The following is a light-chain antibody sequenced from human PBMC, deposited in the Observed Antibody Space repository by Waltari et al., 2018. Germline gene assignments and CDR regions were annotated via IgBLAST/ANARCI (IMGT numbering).Light chain of an antibody. V-gene: IGKV1-39*01. Sequence: DIQMTQSPSSLSASVGDRVTITCRASQNISSYLNWYQQKPGKAPKLLIYAASSLQSGVPSRFSGSGSGTDFTLTITSLQPEDFATYYCQESYSTPFTFGPGTKVAIK. CDR2: AAS. CDR3: QESYSTPFT. CDR1: QNISSY. J-gene: IGKJ3*01.